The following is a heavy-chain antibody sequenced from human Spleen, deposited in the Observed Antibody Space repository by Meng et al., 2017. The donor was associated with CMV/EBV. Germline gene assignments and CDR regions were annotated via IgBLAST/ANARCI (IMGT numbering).Heavy chain of an antibody. CDR3: ARELRLLDWSGDAFDI. CDR1: GYTFAGYY. J-gene: IGHJ3*02. D-gene: IGHD3/OR15-3a*01. CDR2: INPDSGGT. V-gene: IGHV1-2*02. Sequence: ASVKVSCKASGYTFAGYYIHWLRQAPGEELQWMGWINPDSGGTTYAQKFQGRVTMTRDTSISTAYMELRLRFDDTAVYYCARELRLLDWSGDAFDIWGQGTMVTVSS.